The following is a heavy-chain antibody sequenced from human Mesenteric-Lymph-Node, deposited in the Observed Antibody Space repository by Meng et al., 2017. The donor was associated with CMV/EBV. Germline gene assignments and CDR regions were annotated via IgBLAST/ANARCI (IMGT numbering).Heavy chain of an antibody. CDR2: ISWNSGSI. CDR3: AKGADYVDYFDY. D-gene: IGHD4-17*01. J-gene: IGHJ4*02. Sequence: LSLTCAASGFTFDDYAMHWVRQAPGKGLEWVSGISWNSGSIGYADSVKGRFTISRDNAKNSLYLQMNSLRAEDTALYYCAKGADYVDYFDYWGQGTLVTVSS. V-gene: IGHV3-9*01. CDR1: GFTFDDYA.